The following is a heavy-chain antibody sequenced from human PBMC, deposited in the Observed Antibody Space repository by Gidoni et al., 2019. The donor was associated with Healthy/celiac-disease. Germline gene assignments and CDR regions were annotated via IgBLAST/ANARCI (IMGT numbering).Heavy chain of an antibody. V-gene: IGHV3-49*04. CDR3: TSPLWFGELYDAFDI. CDR2: IRSKDYGGTT. J-gene: IGHJ3*02. CDR1: GLTFGDYA. Sequence: EVQLVESGGGLVQPGRSLRLSCTASGLTFGDYAMSWVRQAPGKGLEWVGFIRSKDYGGTTEYAASVKGRFTISRDDSKSIVYLQMNSLKTEDTAMYYCTSPLWFGELYDAFDIWGQGTMVTVSS. D-gene: IGHD3-10*01.